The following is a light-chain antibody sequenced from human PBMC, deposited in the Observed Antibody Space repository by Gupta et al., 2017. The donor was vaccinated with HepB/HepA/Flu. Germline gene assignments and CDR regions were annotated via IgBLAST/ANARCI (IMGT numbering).Light chain of an antibody. V-gene: IGLV1-36*01. Sequence: QSVLTQPPSMSEAPRQRVTISCSGSSSNIGNNAVNWYQQLPGRAPKLLIYHNDLLPSGVSDRFSGSKSGTSASLAISGLHSEDEAEYYCATWDDSLNGVVFGRGTKLTVL. CDR3: ATWDDSLNGVV. CDR2: HND. CDR1: SSNIGNNA. J-gene: IGLJ2*01.